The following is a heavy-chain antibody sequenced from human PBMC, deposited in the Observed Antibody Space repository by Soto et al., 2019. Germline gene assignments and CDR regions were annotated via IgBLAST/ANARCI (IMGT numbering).Heavy chain of an antibody. CDR2: IYHSGST. CDR3: ARDLLTCSGGSCYNWFDP. Sequence: LSLTCAVSSGSISSSNWWSWVRQPPGKGLEWIGEIYHSGSTNYNPSLKSRVTISVDKSKNQFSLKLSSVTAADTAVYYCARDLLTCSGGSCYNWFDPWGQGTLVTVSS. J-gene: IGHJ5*02. CDR1: SGSISSSNW. D-gene: IGHD2-15*01. V-gene: IGHV4-4*02.